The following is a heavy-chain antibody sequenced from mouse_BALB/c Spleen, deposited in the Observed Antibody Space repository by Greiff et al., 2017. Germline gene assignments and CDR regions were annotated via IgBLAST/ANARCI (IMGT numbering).Heavy chain of an antibody. CDR3: ARDYGSSLYYFDY. J-gene: IGHJ2*01. CDR1: GYTFTDYW. D-gene: IGHD1-1*01. Sequence: QLQQPGAELVMPGASVKMSCKASGYTFTDYWMHWVKQRPGQGLEWIGAIDTSDSYTSYNQKFKGKATLTVDESSSTAYMQLSSLTSEDSAVYYCARDYGSSLYYFDYWGQGTTLTVSS. V-gene: IGHV1-69*01. CDR2: IDTSDSYT.